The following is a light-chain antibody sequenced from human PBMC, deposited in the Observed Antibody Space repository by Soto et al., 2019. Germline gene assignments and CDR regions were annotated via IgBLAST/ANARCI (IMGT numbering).Light chain of an antibody. CDR2: DAY. Sequence: EVVLTQSPVTLSLSPGDRPTLSCRASQSFRGLLAWYQQKPGQAPRLLIYDAYNRATGIPPRFSGSGSGTDFTLTISSLEPEDSAVYYCQQRHMWPITFGQGTRLEIK. J-gene: IGKJ5*01. CDR1: QSFRGL. V-gene: IGKV3-11*01. CDR3: QQRHMWPIT.